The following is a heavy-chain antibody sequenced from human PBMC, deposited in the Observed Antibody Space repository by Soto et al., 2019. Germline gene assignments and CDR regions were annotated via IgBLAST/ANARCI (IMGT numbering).Heavy chain of an antibody. CDR2: IKSKAGGGAI. CDR3: TTDGNFGGVGVAFHL. Sequence: EVQLVESGGGLVKPGGSLRLSCAVSGFSFSEAWMNWVRQAPGKGLEWVGRIKSKAGGGAIDYVAPVKGRFTISRDDSKDTLYLQINSLKTEDTAVYYCTTDGNFGGVGVAFHLWGQGTMVTVSS. D-gene: IGHD3-10*01. J-gene: IGHJ3*01. V-gene: IGHV3-15*07. CDR1: GFSFSEAW.